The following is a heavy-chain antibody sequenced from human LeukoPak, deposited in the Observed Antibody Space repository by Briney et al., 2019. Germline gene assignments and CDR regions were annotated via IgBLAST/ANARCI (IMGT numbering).Heavy chain of an antibody. CDR1: GFSLSTSGVS. CDR2: IYWDDDK. D-gene: IGHD2-15*01. CDR3: AHRHAGGSDDAFDI. Sequence: QSGPTLVNPTQTLTLTCTFSGFSLSTSGVSVGWIRQPPGKALEWLALIYWDDDKRYSPSLKSRLTITKDTSKNQVVLTMTKMDPVDTATYYCAHRHAGGSDDAFDIWGQGTVVTVSP. V-gene: IGHV2-5*02. J-gene: IGHJ3*02.